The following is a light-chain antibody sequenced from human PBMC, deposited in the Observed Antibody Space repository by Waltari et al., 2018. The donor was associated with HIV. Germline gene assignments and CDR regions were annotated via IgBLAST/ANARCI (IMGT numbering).Light chain of an antibody. CDR3: QQSYSSPT. J-gene: IGKJ3*01. CDR1: QNINNY. V-gene: IGKV1-39*01. Sequence: DIQMTQSPSSLSASIGDRVTIACRASQNINNYLNWYQQKPGRAPRVLISSATTLQNGVPSRFSGSGSGTDFTLTITGLQSEDFATYFCQQSYSSPTFGPGTTVDLK. CDR2: SAT.